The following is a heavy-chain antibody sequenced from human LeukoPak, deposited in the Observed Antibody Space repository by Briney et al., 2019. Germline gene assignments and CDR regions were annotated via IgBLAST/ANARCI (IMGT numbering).Heavy chain of an antibody. Sequence: PSETLSLTCAVYGGSFSGYYWSWIRQPPGKGLEWIGEINHSGSTNYNPSLKSRVTISVDTSKNQFSLKLSSVTAADTAVYYCAREESTSWGALDFWGQGALVTVSS. J-gene: IGHJ4*02. CDR2: INHSGST. V-gene: IGHV4-34*01. CDR1: GGSFSGYY. CDR3: AREESTSWGALDF. D-gene: IGHD6-13*01.